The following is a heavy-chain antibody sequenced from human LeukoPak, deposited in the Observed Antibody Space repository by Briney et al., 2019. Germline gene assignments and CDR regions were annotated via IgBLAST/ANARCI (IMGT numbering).Heavy chain of an antibody. CDR1: GFTFSSRA. V-gene: IGHV3-30*03. CDR3: ASPYGDYLDAFDI. J-gene: IGHJ3*02. CDR2: LSYDGSNT. D-gene: IGHD4-17*01. Sequence: GGSLRLSCAASGFTFSSRAMYWVRQAPAKGLEWVAGLSYDGSNTYYLDSVKGRFTISRDNAKNSLYLQMNSLRAEDTAVYYCASPYGDYLDAFDIWGQGTMVTVSS.